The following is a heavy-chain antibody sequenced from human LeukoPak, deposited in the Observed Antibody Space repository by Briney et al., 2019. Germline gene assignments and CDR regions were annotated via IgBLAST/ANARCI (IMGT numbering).Heavy chain of an antibody. V-gene: IGHV1-69*01. J-gene: IGHJ6*03. CDR3: ARGNLYSSSWYYYMDV. D-gene: IGHD6-13*01. CDR2: IIPIFGTA. CDR1: GGTFSSYA. Sequence: SVKVPCKASGGTFSSYAISWVRQAPGQGLEWMGGIIPIFGTANYAQKFQGRVTITADESTSTAYMELSSLRSEDTAVYYCARGNLYSSSWYYYMDVWGKGTTVTVSS.